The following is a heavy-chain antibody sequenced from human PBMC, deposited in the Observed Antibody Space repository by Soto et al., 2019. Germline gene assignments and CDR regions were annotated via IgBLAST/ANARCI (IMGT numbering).Heavy chain of an antibody. D-gene: IGHD3-16*02. CDR1: GYTFTSYY. V-gene: IGHV1-46*01. CDR2: INPSGGST. CDR3: ARDVSMITFGGVIVTYHWYFDL. J-gene: IGHJ2*01. Sequence: GASVKVSCKASGYTFTSYYMHWVRQAPGQGLEWMGIINPSGGSTSYAQKFQGRVTMTTDTSTSTAYMELRSLRSEDTAVYYCARDVSMITFGGVIVTYHWYFDLWGRGTLVTVSS.